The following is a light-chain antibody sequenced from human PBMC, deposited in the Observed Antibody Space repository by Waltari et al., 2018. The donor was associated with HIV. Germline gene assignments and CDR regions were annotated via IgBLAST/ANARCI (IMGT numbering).Light chain of an antibody. V-gene: IGKV1-39*01. Sequence: DIQMTQSPSSLSESVGNRVTITCRATQSISSYLNWYQHKPGKAPKLMIYAASSLQSGVPSRFSGSGSGTDFTLTISSLQPEDFATYYCQQSYSTPRTFGQGTKVEIK. CDR1: QSISSY. CDR2: AAS. CDR3: QQSYSTPRT. J-gene: IGKJ1*01.